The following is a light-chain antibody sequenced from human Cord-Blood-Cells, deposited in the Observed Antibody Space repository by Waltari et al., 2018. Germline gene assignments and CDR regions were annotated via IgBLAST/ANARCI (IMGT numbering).Light chain of an antibody. CDR3: QQYGSSPT. CDR1: QSVSSSY. Sequence: EVVLKQSPGSLSLSPGGRGTLSCRASQSVSSSYLAWYQQKPGQAPRLLIYGASSRATGIPDRFSGSGSGTDFTLTISRLEPEDFAVYYCQQYGSSPTFGGGTKVEIK. V-gene: IGKV3-20*01. J-gene: IGKJ4*01. CDR2: GAS.